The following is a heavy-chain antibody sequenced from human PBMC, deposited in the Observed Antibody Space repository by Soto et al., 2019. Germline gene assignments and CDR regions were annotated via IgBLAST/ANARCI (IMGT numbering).Heavy chain of an antibody. CDR2: ISGSGGST. CDR3: AKVISGSDYHYYYGMAV. CDR1: GFTFSSYA. V-gene: IGHV3-23*01. D-gene: IGHD1-26*01. J-gene: IGHJ6*02. Sequence: EVQLLESGGGLVQPGGSLRLSCAASGFTFSSYAMSWVRQAPGKGLEWVSAISGSGGSTYYADSVKGRFTISSDNSKNTLYLQMNSLRAEDTAVYYCAKVISGSDYHYYYGMAVWGQGTTVTVSS.